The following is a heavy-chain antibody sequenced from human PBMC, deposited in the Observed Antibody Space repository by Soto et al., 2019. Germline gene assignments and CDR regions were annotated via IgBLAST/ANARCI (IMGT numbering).Heavy chain of an antibody. CDR2: IGGSGSRT. CDR1: GFTFSNYA. J-gene: IGHJ4*02. V-gene: IGHV3-23*01. D-gene: IGHD6-19*01. Sequence: PGGSLRLSCAASGFTFSNYAMGWVRQAPGKGLEWVSAIGGSGSRTYYADSVKGRFTISRDNSKNTLYLQMNSLRGEDTAVYYCAKTAEAVAGTVFGYWGQGTLVTVSS. CDR3: AKTAEAVAGTVFGY.